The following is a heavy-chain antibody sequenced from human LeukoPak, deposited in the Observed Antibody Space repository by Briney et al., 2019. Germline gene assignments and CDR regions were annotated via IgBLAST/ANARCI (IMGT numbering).Heavy chain of an antibody. CDR2: ISSIVSTI. J-gene: IGHJ4*02. CDR3: AREELRPKPLLLWFGELGTLDY. Sequence: GGSLRLSCAAAGFTFSSYEMNWVRQAPGKVLEWVSYISSIVSTIYYADSVKGGFTISRDNAKNSLYLQMNSLRAEDTAVYYCAREELRPKPLLLWFGELGTLDYWGQGTLVTVSS. D-gene: IGHD3-10*01. CDR1: GFTFSSYE. V-gene: IGHV3-48*03.